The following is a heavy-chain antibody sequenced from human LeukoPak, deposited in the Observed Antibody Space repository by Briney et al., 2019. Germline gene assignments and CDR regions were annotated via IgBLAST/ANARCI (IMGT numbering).Heavy chain of an antibody. CDR1: GYSISSGYY. CDR3: ARDKDDYVWGTYRW. CDR2: IYHTGST. J-gene: IGHJ4*02. D-gene: IGHD3-16*02. V-gene: IGHV4-38-2*01. Sequence: SETLSLTCAVSGYSISSGYYWGWVRQAPGKGLEWIGSIYHTGSTDYDPSLKSRLTISVDMSKNQFSLNLRSVTAADTAVYYCARDKDDYVWGTYRWWGQGMLVTVSS.